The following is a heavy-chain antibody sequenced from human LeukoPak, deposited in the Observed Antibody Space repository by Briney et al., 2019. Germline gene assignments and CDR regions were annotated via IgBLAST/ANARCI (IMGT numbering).Heavy chain of an antibody. CDR3: ARDRDPTTVTTLDY. D-gene: IGHD4-17*01. CDR1: GYTFTSYA. CDR2: INAGNGNT. Sequence: GASVKVSCKASGYTFTSYAMHWVRQAPGQRLEWMGWINAGNGNTKYSQEFQGRVTITRDTSASTAYMELSSLRSEDMAVYYCARDRDPTTVTTLDYWGQGTLVTVSS. V-gene: IGHV1-3*03. J-gene: IGHJ4*02.